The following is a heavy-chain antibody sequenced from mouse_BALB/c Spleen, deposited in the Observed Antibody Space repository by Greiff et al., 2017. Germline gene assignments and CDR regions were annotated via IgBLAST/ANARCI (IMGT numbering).Heavy chain of an antibody. CDR1: GFTFSSFG. V-gene: IGHV5-17*02. CDR3: ARRNGNYDYFDY. Sequence: EVMLVESGGGLVQPGGSRKLSCAASGFTFSSFGMHWVRQAPEKGLEWVAYISSGSSTIYYADTVKGRFTISRDNPKNTLFLQMTSLRSEDTAMYYCARRNGNYDYFDYWGQGTTLTVSS. CDR2: ISSGSSTI. J-gene: IGHJ2*01. D-gene: IGHD2-1*01.